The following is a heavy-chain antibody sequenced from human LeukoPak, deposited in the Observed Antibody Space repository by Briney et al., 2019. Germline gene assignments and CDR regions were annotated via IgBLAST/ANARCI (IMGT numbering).Heavy chain of an antibody. V-gene: IGHV4-39*07. CDR3: ASRAYYYYDRGYYFDY. Sequence: SETLPLTCTVSGGSISSGSYYWSWIRQPPGKGLEWIGEINHSGSTNYNPSLKSRVTISVDTSKNQFSLKLSSVTAADTAVYYCASRAYYYYDRGYYFDYWGQGTLVTVSS. J-gene: IGHJ4*02. D-gene: IGHD3-22*01. CDR1: GGSISSGSYY. CDR2: INHSGST.